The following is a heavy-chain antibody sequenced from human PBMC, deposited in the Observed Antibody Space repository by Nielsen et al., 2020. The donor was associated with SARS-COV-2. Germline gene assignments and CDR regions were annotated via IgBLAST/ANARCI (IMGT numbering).Heavy chain of an antibody. V-gene: IGHV7-4-1*02. CDR3: ARKTCGSTSCPFGY. CDR2: INTKTGDP. D-gene: IGHD2-2*01. J-gene: IGHJ4*02. CDR1: GYSFNMYT. Sequence: ASVKVSCKASGYSFNMYTMNWVRQAPGQGLEWMGWINTKTGDPTYAQGFSGRFVFSVDTSVTTAYLQISSLEAEDTPVYYCARKTCGSTSCPFGYWGQGTLVTVSS.